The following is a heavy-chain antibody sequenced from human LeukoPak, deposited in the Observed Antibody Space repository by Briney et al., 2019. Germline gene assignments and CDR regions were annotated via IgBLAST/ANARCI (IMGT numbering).Heavy chain of an antibody. J-gene: IGHJ3*02. CDR1: GYTFTSYH. Sequence: ASVKVSCKASGYTFTSYHMHWVRQAPGQGLEWMGIINPSGGSTSYAQKFQGRVTMTRDTSTSTAYMELRSLRSDDTAVYYCASGAYCGGDCYWGHDAFDIWGQGTMVTVSS. V-gene: IGHV1-46*01. CDR3: ASGAYCGGDCYWGHDAFDI. D-gene: IGHD2-21*02. CDR2: INPSGGST.